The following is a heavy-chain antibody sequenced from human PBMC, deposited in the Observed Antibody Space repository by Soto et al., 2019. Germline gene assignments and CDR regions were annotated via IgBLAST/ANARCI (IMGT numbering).Heavy chain of an antibody. Sequence: QITLKESGPSPVKPTQTLTVTCTFSGFSLSNSGVGVAWIRQPPGKALEWLALIYGDNDKRYSPSLKTRLTITKDTSKHQVVLTMTNMDPVDTATYYCAPCTLHDYGDYDPGTSHVFDSWGQGTLVTVSS. CDR3: APCTLHDYGDYDPGTSHVFDS. J-gene: IGHJ4*02. CDR2: IYGDNDK. CDR1: GFSLSNSGVG. V-gene: IGHV2-5*02. D-gene: IGHD4-17*01.